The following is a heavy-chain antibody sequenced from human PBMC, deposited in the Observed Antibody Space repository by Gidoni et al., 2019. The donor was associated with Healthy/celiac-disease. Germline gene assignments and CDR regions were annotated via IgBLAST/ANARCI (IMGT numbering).Heavy chain of an antibody. CDR3: ARITEMATITLDY. Sequence: QVQLQESGPGLVKPSETLSLTCTVSGGSISSYYWSWIRQPPGKGLEWIGYIYYSGSTNYNPSLKSRVTISVDTSKNQFSLKLSSVTAADTAVYYCARITEMATITLDYWGQGTLVTVSS. D-gene: IGHD5-12*01. V-gene: IGHV4-59*01. CDR1: GGSISSYY. CDR2: IYYSGST. J-gene: IGHJ4*02.